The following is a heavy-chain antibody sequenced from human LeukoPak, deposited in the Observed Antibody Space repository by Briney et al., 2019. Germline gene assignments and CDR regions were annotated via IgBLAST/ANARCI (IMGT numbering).Heavy chain of an antibody. CDR3: AREQWWSGSSP. D-gene: IGHD2-15*01. J-gene: IGHJ5*02. CDR1: GFRVFDYG. V-gene: IGHV3-7*01. CDR2: IKQDGSEK. Sequence: PGGSLRLSCGISGFRVFDYGVHWVRQAPGKGLEWVANIKQDGSEKYYVDSVKGRFTISRDNAKNSLYLQMNSLRAEDTAVYYCAREQWWSGSSPWGQGTLVTVSS.